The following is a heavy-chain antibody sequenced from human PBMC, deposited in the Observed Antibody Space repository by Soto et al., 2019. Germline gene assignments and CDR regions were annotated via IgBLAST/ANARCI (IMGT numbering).Heavy chain of an antibody. CDR3: ARAGPDYGDSTFDY. CDR2: IYYSGST. J-gene: IGHJ4*02. CDR1: GGSVSSCYYY. V-gene: IGHV4-61*01. Sequence: SETLSLTCTVSGGSVSSCYYYWSWIRQPPGKGLEWIAYIYYSGSTNYNPSLKRRVTISVDTSKNQFSLKLSSVTAADTAVYYCARAGPDYGDSTFDYWGQGTLVTVSS. D-gene: IGHD4-17*01.